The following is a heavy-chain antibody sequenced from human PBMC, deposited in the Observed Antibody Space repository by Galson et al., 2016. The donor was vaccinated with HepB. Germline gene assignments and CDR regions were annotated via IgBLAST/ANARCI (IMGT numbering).Heavy chain of an antibody. Sequence: SLRLSCAASGIAFSNSIMHWVRQAPGMGPEWVAGMSFDGYSKFYLDAVKGRFTISRDDSKKALYLQMDSLRAEDTALYYCAREGYSSGWAPAFDDWGQGILVTVSS. CDR2: MSFDGYSK. CDR3: AREGYSSGWAPAFDD. J-gene: IGHJ4*02. V-gene: IGHV3-30-3*01. CDR1: GIAFSNSI. D-gene: IGHD6-25*01.